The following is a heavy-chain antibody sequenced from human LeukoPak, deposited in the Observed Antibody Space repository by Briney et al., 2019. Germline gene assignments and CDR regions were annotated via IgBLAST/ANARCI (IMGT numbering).Heavy chain of an antibody. CDR3: ARSSDSSGYYGSWFDP. Sequence: SETLSLTCTVSGGSISSYYWSWIRQPPGKGLEWIGYIYYSGSTNYNPSLKSRVTISVDTSKNQFSLKLSSVTAADTAVYYCARSSDSSGYYGSWFDPWGQGTLVTVSS. CDR1: GGSISSYY. D-gene: IGHD3-22*01. V-gene: IGHV4-59*01. J-gene: IGHJ5*02. CDR2: IYYSGST.